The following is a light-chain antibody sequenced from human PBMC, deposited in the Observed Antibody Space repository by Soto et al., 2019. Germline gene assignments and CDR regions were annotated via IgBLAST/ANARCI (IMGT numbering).Light chain of an antibody. CDR2: DVS. J-gene: IGLJ1*01. Sequence: QSVLTQPASVSGSPLQSIPISCTGTSSDVGGYNYVSWYQQHPGKAPKLMIYDVSNRPSGVSNRFSGSKSGNTASLTISGLQAEDEADYYCSSYTSSSLYVFGTGTKVTV. CDR3: SSYTSSSLYV. V-gene: IGLV2-14*01. CDR1: SSDVGGYNY.